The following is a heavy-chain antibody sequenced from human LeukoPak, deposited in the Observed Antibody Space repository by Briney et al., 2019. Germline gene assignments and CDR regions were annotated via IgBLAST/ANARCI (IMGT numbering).Heavy chain of an antibody. CDR1: GGSISSSSYY. J-gene: IGHJ4*02. V-gene: IGHV4-39*02. Sequence: KTSETLSLTCTVSGGSISSSSYYWGWIRQPPGKGLEWIGSIYYSGSTYYNPSLKSRVTISVDTSKNHFSLKLSSVTAADTAVYYCARRWAAMPFDYWGQGTLVTVSS. D-gene: IGHD2-2*01. CDR3: ARRWAAMPFDY. CDR2: IYYSGST.